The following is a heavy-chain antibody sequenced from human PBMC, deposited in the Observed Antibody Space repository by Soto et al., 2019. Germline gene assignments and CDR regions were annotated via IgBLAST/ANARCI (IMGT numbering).Heavy chain of an antibody. Sequence: EVQLLESGGGLVPPGGSLRLSCAASGFTFSSYAMSWVRQAPGQGLEWVSAISGSGSTTYYADTVRGRFTISRDNSQNSYYLAVSGLRVEDTAVYFCVKDTVGDFLDALETWGQGTKVTSS. V-gene: IGHV3-23*01. CDR3: VKDTVGDFLDALET. D-gene: IGHD3-10*01. CDR2: ISGSGSTT. J-gene: IGHJ3*02. CDR1: GFTFSSYA.